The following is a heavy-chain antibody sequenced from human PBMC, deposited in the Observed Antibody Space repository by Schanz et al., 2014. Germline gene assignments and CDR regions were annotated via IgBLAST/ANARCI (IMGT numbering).Heavy chain of an antibody. J-gene: IGHJ3*02. Sequence: QVQLQESGPGLLKPSETLSLTCTVSGGSVSSGGDYWSWIRQHPGKGLEWIGFISYSGSTYYNPSLKSRVTISVDTSKNQFSLNLSSATAADTAVYYCARDRGHGDLPGDIWGQGTMGTVSS. CDR3: ARDRGHGDLPGDI. V-gene: IGHV4-31*03. D-gene: IGHD4-17*01. CDR2: ISYSGST. CDR1: GGSVSSGGDY.